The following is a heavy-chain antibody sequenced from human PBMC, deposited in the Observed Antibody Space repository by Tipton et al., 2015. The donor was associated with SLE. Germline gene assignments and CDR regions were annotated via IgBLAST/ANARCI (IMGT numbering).Heavy chain of an antibody. CDR1: GGSFSGYY. CDR2: INHSGST. CDR3: ARTGADYDFWSGYPGYFDY. V-gene: IGHV4-34*01. Sequence: TLSLTCAVYGGSFSGYYWSWIRQPPGKGLEWIGEINHSGSTNYNPSLKSRVTISVNTSKNQFSLKLNSVTVADTAVYYCARTGADYDFWSGYPGYFDYWGQGTLVTVSS. D-gene: IGHD3-3*01. J-gene: IGHJ4*02.